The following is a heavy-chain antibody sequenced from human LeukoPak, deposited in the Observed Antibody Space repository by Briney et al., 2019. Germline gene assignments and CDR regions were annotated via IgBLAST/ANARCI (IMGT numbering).Heavy chain of an antibody. V-gene: IGHV5-51*01. J-gene: IGHJ4*02. CDR2: IYPGDSDT. Sequence: GESLKISCKGSGYSFTSYWIGWVRQMPGKGLEWMGIIYPGDSDTRYSPSFQGQVTISADKSISTAYLQWSSLKASDTAMYYCARGIRPRIAVAGYDYWGQGTLVTVSS. CDR1: GYSFTSYW. CDR3: ARGIRPRIAVAGYDY. D-gene: IGHD6-19*01.